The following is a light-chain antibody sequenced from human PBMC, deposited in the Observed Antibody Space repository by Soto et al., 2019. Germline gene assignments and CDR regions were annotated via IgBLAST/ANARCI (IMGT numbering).Light chain of an antibody. CDR1: QSVAGN. Sequence: EIVMTQSPATLCVSPWLTATLWCMSSQSVAGNVAWYQQKPGQPPRLIIYGVSTRATGVPARFSGSGSETDFSLTISSLQIEDFALYYCQQSNNWPPLTFGGGTKVDIK. V-gene: IGKV3-15*01. CDR2: GVS. CDR3: QQSNNWPPLT. J-gene: IGKJ4*01.